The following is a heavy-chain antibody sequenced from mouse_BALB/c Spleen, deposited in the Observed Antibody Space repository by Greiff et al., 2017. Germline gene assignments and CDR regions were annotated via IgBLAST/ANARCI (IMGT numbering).Heavy chain of an antibody. J-gene: IGHJ4*01. Sequence: VQLKESGPGLVKPSQSLSLTCSVTGYSITSCYFWCWIRQFPGNILEWMGYISYDGSNNYNPSLKNRISITRDTSKNQFFLKLNSVTTEDTATYYCARDRDGDYAMDYWGQGTSVTVSS. CDR1: GYSITSCYF. V-gene: IGHV3-6*02. CDR3: ARDRDGDYAMDY. CDR2: ISYDGSN.